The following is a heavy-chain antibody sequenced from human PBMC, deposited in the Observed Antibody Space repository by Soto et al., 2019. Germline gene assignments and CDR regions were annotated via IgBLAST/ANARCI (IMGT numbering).Heavy chain of an antibody. CDR3: ARHPVYATGWQIDY. Sequence: SETLSLTCAVSSGSIFSSNWWSWVRQTPGKGLEWIGGTYNSGRTNYNASLKSRVTISIDTSKNHFSLKLTSVTAADTAVYYCARHPVYATGWQIDYWGQGALVTVSS. D-gene: IGHD2-2*01. CDR1: SGSIFSSNW. CDR2: TYNSGRT. J-gene: IGHJ4*02. V-gene: IGHV4-4*02.